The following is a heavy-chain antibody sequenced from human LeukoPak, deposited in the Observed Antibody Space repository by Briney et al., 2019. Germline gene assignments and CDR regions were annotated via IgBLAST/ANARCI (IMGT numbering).Heavy chain of an antibody. CDR1: KFTFDDYA. J-gene: IGHJ5*02. D-gene: IGHD6-19*01. V-gene: IGHV3-9*01. Sequence: PGGSLRLSCSASKFTFDDYAMHWIRQAPGKGLEWVSGISWNGDSRGYADSVKGRFTISRDNTKSSLYLQMNSLTADDTALYYCAKWGLFGGWYDIWFDPWGQGTLVTVSS. CDR3: AKWGLFGGWYDIWFDP. CDR2: ISWNGDSR.